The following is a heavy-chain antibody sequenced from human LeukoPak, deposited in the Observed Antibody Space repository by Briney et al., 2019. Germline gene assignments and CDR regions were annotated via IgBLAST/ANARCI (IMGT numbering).Heavy chain of an antibody. Sequence: ASVKVSCKASGYTFTSYGISWVRQAPGQGLAWMGWISAYNGNTNYAQKLQGRVTMTTDTSTSTAYMELRSLRSDDTAVYYCARGFVVVPAAKQNAFDIWGQGTMVTVSS. CDR2: ISAYNGNT. D-gene: IGHD2-2*01. J-gene: IGHJ3*02. V-gene: IGHV1-18*01. CDR3: ARGFVVVPAAKQNAFDI. CDR1: GYTFTSYG.